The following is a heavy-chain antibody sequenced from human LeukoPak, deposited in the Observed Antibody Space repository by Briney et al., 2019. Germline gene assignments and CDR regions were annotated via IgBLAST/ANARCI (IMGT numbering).Heavy chain of an antibody. V-gene: IGHV3-23*01. D-gene: IGHD4-11*01. J-gene: IGHJ6*03. Sequence: PGGSLRLSCAASGFTFSSYAMSWVRQAPGKGLEWVSAIGGSGGSTYNADSVKGRFTISRDNSKNTLYLQMNSLSAEDTAVYYCAKGAYSNYDSYYYYYMDVWGKGTTVTVSS. CDR1: GFTFSSYA. CDR2: IGGSGGST. CDR3: AKGAYSNYDSYYYYYMDV.